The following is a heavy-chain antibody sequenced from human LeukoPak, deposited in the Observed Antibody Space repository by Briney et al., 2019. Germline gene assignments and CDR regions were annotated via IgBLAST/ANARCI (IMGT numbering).Heavy chain of an antibody. D-gene: IGHD5-18*01. Sequence: SETLSLTCAVYGGSFSGYYWSWIRQPPGKGLEWIGEINHTGSTNYNPSLKSRVTISVDTSKNQFSLKLSSVTAADTAVYYCASSGEDTAMDAYYFDYWGQGTLVTVSS. CDR1: GGSFSGYY. CDR2: INHTGST. CDR3: ASSGEDTAMDAYYFDY. J-gene: IGHJ4*02. V-gene: IGHV4-34*01.